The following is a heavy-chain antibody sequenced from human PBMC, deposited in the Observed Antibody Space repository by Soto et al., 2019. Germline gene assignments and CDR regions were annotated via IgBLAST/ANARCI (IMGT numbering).Heavy chain of an antibody. J-gene: IGHJ6*02. CDR3: ATATISPVSATLYHYGMDV. V-gene: IGHV1-69*01. CDR1: GGTFNNFA. Sequence: QVQLVQSGAEVKKPGSSVKVSCQASGGTFNNFAFTWVRQAPGQGLEWLGGIMPVFHTTNIAQTFQDRITVIADDFTNTVYMAMTSLRFDDTAVYYCATATISPVSATLYHYGMDVWGQGTTVTVSS. D-gene: IGHD6-25*01. CDR2: IMPVFHTT.